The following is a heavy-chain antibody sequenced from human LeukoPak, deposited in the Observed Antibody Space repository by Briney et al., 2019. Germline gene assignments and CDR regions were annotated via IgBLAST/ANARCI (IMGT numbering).Heavy chain of an antibody. CDR2: IYYSGST. CDR3: ARVSGYDWESFYDY. CDR1: GGSISSYY. D-gene: IGHD5-12*01. J-gene: IGHJ4*02. Sequence: SETLSLTWTVSGGSISSYYWSWIRQPPGKGLEWIGYIYYSGSTNYNPSLKSRVTISVDTSKKQFSLKLRSVTAADTAVYYCARVSGYDWESFYDYWGQGTLVTVSS. V-gene: IGHV4-59*01.